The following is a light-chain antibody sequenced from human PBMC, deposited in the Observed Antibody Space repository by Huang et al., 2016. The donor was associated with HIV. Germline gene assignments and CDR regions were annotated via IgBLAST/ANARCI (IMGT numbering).Light chain of an antibody. Sequence: DIQMTQSPSSLSASVGDRVTITCQASQDISNYLNWYQQKPGRAPKLLIYDASNLETGVPSRVSGSGSGTDFTFTISSLQPEEIATYFCQQYDNVPLTFGQGTRLETK. J-gene: IGKJ5*01. CDR3: QQYDNVPLT. V-gene: IGKV1-33*01. CDR1: QDISNY. CDR2: DAS.